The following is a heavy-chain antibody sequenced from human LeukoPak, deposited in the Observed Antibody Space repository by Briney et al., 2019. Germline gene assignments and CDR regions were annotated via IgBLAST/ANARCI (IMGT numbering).Heavy chain of an antibody. CDR3: ARRRYYGSGSYYNLEYYFDY. Sequence: GESLKISCKGSGYSFTSYWIVWVRQMPGKGLEWMGIIYPGDSDTRYSPSFQGQVTISADKSISTAYLQWSSLKASDTAMYYCARRRYYGSGSYYNLEYYFDYWGQGTLVTVSS. J-gene: IGHJ4*02. V-gene: IGHV5-51*01. CDR2: IYPGDSDT. D-gene: IGHD3-10*01. CDR1: GYSFTSYW.